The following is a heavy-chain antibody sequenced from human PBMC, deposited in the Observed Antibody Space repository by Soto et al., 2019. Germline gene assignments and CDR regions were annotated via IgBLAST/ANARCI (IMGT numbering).Heavy chain of an antibody. CDR1: GFTFSSYA. CDR2: ISGSGGST. D-gene: IGHD3-10*01. J-gene: IGHJ6*02. Sequence: GGSLRLSCAASGFTFSSYAMSWVRQAPGKGLEWVSAISGSGGSTYYADSVKGRFTISRDNSKNTLYLQMNSLRAEDTAVYYCAKVLSTGSGSYYLWDYYYYGMDVWGQGTTVTVSS. V-gene: IGHV3-23*01. CDR3: AKVLSTGSGSYYLWDYYYYGMDV.